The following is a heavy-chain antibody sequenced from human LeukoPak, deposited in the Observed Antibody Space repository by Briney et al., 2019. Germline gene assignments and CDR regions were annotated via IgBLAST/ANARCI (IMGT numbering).Heavy chain of an antibody. D-gene: IGHD6-19*01. CDR3: ARVGSGCFDY. Sequence: SXXLSLTCTVSGGSISTYYWSWIRQPPGKGLEWIGYIYYSGNTNYNPSLKRRITISIDTSKNQFSLRLSSVTAADTAAYYCARVGSGCFDYWGQGTLVTVSS. CDR2: IYYSGNT. J-gene: IGHJ4*02. V-gene: IGHV4-59*01. CDR1: GGSISTYY.